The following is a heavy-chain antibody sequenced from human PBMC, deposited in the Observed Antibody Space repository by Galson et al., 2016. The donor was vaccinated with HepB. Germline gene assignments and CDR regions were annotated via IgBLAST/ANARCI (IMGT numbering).Heavy chain of an antibody. V-gene: IGHV4-39*01. CDR2: IFYSGST. CDR1: GGSIGSRNFY. CDR3: ARENQRWLQSPHFDY. Sequence: SETLFLTCTVSGGSIGSRNFYWGWIRQPPGKGLEWIGNIFYSGSTYQNPSLKSRVTISVDASKNQFSLKLSSVTAADTAVYYCARENQRWLQSPHFDYWGQGALVTVSS. J-gene: IGHJ4*02. D-gene: IGHD5-24*01.